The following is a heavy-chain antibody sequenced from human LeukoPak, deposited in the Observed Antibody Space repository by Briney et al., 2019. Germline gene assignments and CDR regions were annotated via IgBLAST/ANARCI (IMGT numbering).Heavy chain of an antibody. CDR2: INPNSGGT. CDR1: GGTFSSYA. D-gene: IGHD6-19*01. V-gene: IGHV1-2*02. J-gene: IGHJ4*02. Sequence: VSVKVSCKASGGTFSSYAIIWVRQAPGQGLEWMGWINPNSGGTNYAQKFQGGVTMTRDTSISTAYMELSRLRSDDTAVYYCARGRIAVAGRRGFDYWGQGTLVTVSS. CDR3: ARGRIAVAGRRGFDY.